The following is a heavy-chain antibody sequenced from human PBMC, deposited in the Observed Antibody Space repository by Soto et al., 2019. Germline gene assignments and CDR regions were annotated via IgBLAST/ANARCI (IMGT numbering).Heavy chain of an antibody. J-gene: IGHJ4*02. CDR3: AKEQQAFDY. Sequence: QVQLVESGGGVVQPGRSLRLSCAASGFTFSSYGMHWVRQAPGKGLEWVAVISYDGSNKYYADSVKGRFTISRDNSKNTLYLQMNSLRAEDTGVYYCAKEQQAFDYWGQGTLVTVSS. CDR2: ISYDGSNK. CDR1: GFTFSSYG. D-gene: IGHD1-1*01. V-gene: IGHV3-30*18.